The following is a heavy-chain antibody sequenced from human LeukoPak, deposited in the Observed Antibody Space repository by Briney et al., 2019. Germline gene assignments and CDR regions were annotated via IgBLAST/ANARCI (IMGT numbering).Heavy chain of an antibody. D-gene: IGHD3-10*01. CDR1: GGSISSSSAY. V-gene: IGHV4-61*01. Sequence: PSETLSLTCTVSGGSISSSSAYWGWIRQPPGKGLEWIGYIYYSGSTNYNPSLKSRVTISVDPSKNQFSLKLSSVTAADTAVYYCARDGQGSGSFRHYYYGMDVWGQGTTVTVSS. CDR2: IYYSGST. CDR3: ARDGQGSGSFRHYYYGMDV. J-gene: IGHJ6*02.